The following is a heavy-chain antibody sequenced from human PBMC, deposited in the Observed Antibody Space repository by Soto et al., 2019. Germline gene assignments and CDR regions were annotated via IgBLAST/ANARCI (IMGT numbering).Heavy chain of an antibody. J-gene: IGHJ4*02. D-gene: IGHD6-19*01. CDR2: INAGNGNT. CDR3: ARDSEGRGRRVAGY. V-gene: IGHV1-3*01. Sequence: ASVKVSCKASGYTFTSYAMHWVRQAPGQRLEWMGWINAGNGNTKYSQKFQGRVTITRDTSTSTVYMELSSLRSEDTAVYYCARDSEGRGRRVAGYWGQGTLVTVSS. CDR1: GYTFTSYA.